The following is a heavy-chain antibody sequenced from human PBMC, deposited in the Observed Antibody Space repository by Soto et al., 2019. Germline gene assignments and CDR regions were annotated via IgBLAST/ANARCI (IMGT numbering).Heavy chain of an antibody. D-gene: IGHD3-3*01. CDR1: GGTFSSYA. Sequence: ASVKVSCKASGGTFSSYAISWVRQAPGQGLEWMGGIIPIFGTANYARKFQGRVTITADESTSTAYMELSSMRSKDTAVYYCASGGNDFWSGYFQQDYYYYGMDVWGQGTTVTVSS. CDR2: IIPIFGTA. V-gene: IGHV1-69*13. J-gene: IGHJ6*02. CDR3: ASGGNDFWSGYFQQDYYYYGMDV.